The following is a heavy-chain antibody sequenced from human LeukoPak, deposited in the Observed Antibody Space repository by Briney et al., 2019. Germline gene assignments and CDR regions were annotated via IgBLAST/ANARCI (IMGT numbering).Heavy chain of an antibody. Sequence: ASAPTLVNPTHTLRRTFTFSGFSRSTRGLCMGWIRQPPGKAMEWLARIDWDDDKYDSTSLKTRLTISKHTSKNQLVLTVTNMGPVDTATYYCVGVNFYDTSLGFAWGEGTLVTVSS. CDR1: GFSRSTRGLC. CDR2: IDWDDDK. V-gene: IGHV2-70*11. CDR3: VGVNFYDTSLGFA. J-gene: IGHJ4*02. D-gene: IGHD3-22*01.